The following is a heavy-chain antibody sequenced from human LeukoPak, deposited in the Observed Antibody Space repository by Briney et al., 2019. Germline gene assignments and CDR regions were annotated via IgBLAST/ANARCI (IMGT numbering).Heavy chain of an antibody. J-gene: IGHJ4*02. Sequence: KASETLSLTCAVSGGSISSSNWWSWVRQPPGKGLEWIGEINHSGSTNYNPSLKSRVTISVDTSKNQFSLKLSSVTAADTAVYYCARGSSSWYPKPFDYWGQGTLVTVSS. V-gene: IGHV4-4*02. D-gene: IGHD6-13*01. CDR1: GGSISSSNW. CDR2: INHSGST. CDR3: ARGSSSWYPKPFDY.